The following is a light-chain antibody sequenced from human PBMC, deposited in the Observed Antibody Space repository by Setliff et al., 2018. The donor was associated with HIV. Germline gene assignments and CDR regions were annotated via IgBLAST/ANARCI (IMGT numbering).Light chain of an antibody. Sequence: QSVLTQPASVSGSPGQSITISCTGTSSDVGGYSYVSWYQQHPGKAPKLIIYEVRNRPSGVSDRFSGSKSGNTASLTISGLQAEDEADYYCCSYTSSNTHVFGTGTKVTVL. CDR3: CSYTSSNTHV. CDR1: SSDVGGYSY. J-gene: IGLJ1*01. V-gene: IGLV2-14*01. CDR2: EVR.